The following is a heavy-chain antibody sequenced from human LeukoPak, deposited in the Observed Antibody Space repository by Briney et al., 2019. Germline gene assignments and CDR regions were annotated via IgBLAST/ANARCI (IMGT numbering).Heavy chain of an antibody. V-gene: IGHV4-39*07. CDR3: ASEILTGYYWSVRWFDP. CDR2: IYYSGST. J-gene: IGHJ5*02. Sequence: SETLSLTCTVSGGSISSSSYYWGWIRQPPGKGLEWIGGIYYSGSTYYNPSLKSRVTISVDTSKNQFSLKLSSVTAADTAVYYCASEILTGYYWSVRWFDPWGQGTLVTVSS. D-gene: IGHD3-9*01. CDR1: GGSISSSSYY.